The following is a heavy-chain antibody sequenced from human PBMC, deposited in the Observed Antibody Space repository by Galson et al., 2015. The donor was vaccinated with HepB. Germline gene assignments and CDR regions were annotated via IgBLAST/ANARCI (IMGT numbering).Heavy chain of an antibody. D-gene: IGHD3-22*01. CDR1: GGTFSSYA. J-gene: IGHJ4*02. CDR2: IIPIFGTA. CDR3: ARGLIDGVYDTGWY. V-gene: IGHV1-69*01. Sequence: SCKASGGTFSSYAISWVRQAPGQGLEWMGGIIPIFGTANYAQKFQGRVTITADESTSTAYMELSSLRSEDTAVYYCARGLIDGVYDTGWYWGQGTLVTVSS.